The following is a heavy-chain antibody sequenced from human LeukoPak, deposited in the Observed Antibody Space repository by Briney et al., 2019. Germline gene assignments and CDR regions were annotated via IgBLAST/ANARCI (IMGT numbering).Heavy chain of an antibody. CDR3: ARDKDDFWSEDFDY. CDR1: GGTFSSYA. D-gene: IGHD3-3*01. Sequence: ASVKVSCKASGGTFSSYAISWVRQAPGQGLEWMGIINPSGGSTSYAQKFQGRVTMTRDTSTSTVYMELSSLRSEDTAVYYCARDKDDFWSEDFDYWGQGTLVTVSS. J-gene: IGHJ4*02. CDR2: INPSGGST. V-gene: IGHV1-46*01.